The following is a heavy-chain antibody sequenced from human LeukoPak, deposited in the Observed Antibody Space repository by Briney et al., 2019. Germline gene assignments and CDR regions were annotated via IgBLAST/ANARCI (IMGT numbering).Heavy chain of an antibody. CDR2: ISGSGGST. Sequence: PGGSLRLSCAASGFTFSSYGMSWVRQAPGKGLEWVSAISGSGGSTYYADSVKGRFTISRDNSKNTLYLQMNSLRAEDTAVYYCAKGEYKKQQLVEYYFDYWGQGTLVTVSS. CDR1: GFTFSSYG. J-gene: IGHJ4*02. D-gene: IGHD6-13*01. CDR3: AKGEYKKQQLVEYYFDY. V-gene: IGHV3-23*01.